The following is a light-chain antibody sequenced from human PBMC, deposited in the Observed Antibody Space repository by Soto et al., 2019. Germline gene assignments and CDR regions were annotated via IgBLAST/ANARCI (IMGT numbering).Light chain of an antibody. J-gene: IGKJ4*02. V-gene: IGKV3-20*01. CDR3: QRYNNWPLT. Sequence: DILLTQSPGTLSLSPGETATLSCRASQSVSSDFLAWYQQKPGQSPRLLIYGASLRVTGIPDRFSGSGSGTDFTLSISSLQPEDFAVYYCQRYNNWPLTFGGGTKVESK. CDR2: GAS. CDR1: QSVSSDF.